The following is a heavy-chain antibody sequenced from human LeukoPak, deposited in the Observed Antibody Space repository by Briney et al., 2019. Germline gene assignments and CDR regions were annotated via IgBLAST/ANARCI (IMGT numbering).Heavy chain of an antibody. V-gene: IGHV3-23*01. CDR3: ARGDAFSGDH. CDR2: ISGSGGST. CDR1: GFTFSSYA. J-gene: IGHJ4*02. D-gene: IGHD3-16*01. Sequence: GGSLRLSCAASGFTFSSYAMSWVRQAPGKGLEWVSAISGSGGSTYYADSVKGRFTISRDNSKNTLYLQMNGLRVEDTAVYYCARGDAFSGDHWGQGTLVTVSS.